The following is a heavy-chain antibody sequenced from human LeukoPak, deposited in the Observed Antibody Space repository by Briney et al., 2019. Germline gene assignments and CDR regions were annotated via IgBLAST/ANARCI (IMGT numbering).Heavy chain of an antibody. Sequence: QAGGSLRLSCAASRFPFSTYGMHWVRQAPGKGLEWVAVTWDDGISRTYADPVKGRFTISRDNSHNTLYLEMNSLRAEDTAVYYCGVLPAATMLRDYWGQGTLVTVSS. V-gene: IGHV3-33*01. CDR1: RFPFSTYG. CDR2: TWDDGISR. CDR3: GVLPAATMLRDY. D-gene: IGHD2-2*01. J-gene: IGHJ4*02.